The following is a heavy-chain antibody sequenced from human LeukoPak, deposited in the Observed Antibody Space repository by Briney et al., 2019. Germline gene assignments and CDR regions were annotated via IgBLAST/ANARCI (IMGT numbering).Heavy chain of an antibody. Sequence: GASVKVSCKASGYTFTYRYLHWVRQAPGQALEWMGWITPFNGNTNYAQKFQDRVTITRDRSMSTAYMELSSLRSEDTAMYYCALLKGTDAFDIWGQGTMVTVSS. J-gene: IGHJ3*02. V-gene: IGHV1-45*02. CDR3: ALLKGTDAFDI. CDR2: ITPFNGNT. D-gene: IGHD3-10*01. CDR1: GYTFTYRY.